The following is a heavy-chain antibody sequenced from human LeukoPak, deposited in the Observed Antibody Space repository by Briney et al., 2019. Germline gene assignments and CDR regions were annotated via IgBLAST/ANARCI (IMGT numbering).Heavy chain of an antibody. CDR2: INSDGSNT. CDR1: GFTFSSYW. D-gene: IGHD3-10*01. Sequence: QPGGSLRLSCAASGFTFSSYWMHWVRQAPGKGLVWVSRINSDGSNTNYADSVKGRFTISRDNAKNTLYLQMNSLRAEDTAVYYCARDFRRGQYFDYWGQGTLVTVSS. J-gene: IGHJ4*02. V-gene: IGHV3-74*01. CDR3: ARDFRRGQYFDY.